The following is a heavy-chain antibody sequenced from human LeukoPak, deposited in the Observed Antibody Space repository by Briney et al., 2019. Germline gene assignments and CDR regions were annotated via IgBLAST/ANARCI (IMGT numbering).Heavy chain of an antibody. J-gene: IGHJ4*02. CDR2: ISSSSSYI. CDR3: ARDEGYCSSTSCYRYFDY. CDR1: GFTFSSYS. V-gene: IGHV3-21*01. D-gene: IGHD2-2*01. Sequence: GGSLRLSCAASGFTFSSYSMNWVRQAPGKGLEWVSSISSSSSYIYYADSVKGRFTISRDNAKNSLYLQMNSLRAEDTAVYYCARDEGYCSSTSCYRYFDYWGQGTLVTVSS.